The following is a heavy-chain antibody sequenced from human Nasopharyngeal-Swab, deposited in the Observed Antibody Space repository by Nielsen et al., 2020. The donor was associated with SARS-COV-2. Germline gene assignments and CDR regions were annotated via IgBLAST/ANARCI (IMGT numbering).Heavy chain of an antibody. V-gene: IGHV4-34*01. Sequence: SETLSLTCAVYGGSFSGYYWSWIRQPPGKGLEWIGEINHSGSTNYSPSLKSRVTISVDTSKNQFSLKLSSVTAADTAVYYCASSSWTRFDYWGQGTLVTVSS. CDR1: GGSFSGYY. CDR2: INHSGST. D-gene: IGHD6-13*01. CDR3: ASSSWTRFDY. J-gene: IGHJ4*02.